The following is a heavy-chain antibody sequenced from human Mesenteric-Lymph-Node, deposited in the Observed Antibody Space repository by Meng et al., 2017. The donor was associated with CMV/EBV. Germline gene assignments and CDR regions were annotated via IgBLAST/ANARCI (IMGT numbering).Heavy chain of an antibody. J-gene: IGHJ4*02. V-gene: IGHV4-59*01. CDR3: ATSLSTGGKWAYYFDY. D-gene: IGHD1-26*01. CDR2: IHYTGKK. Sequence: GAISTNWWSWNRKNPGRRRERVGYIHYTGKKSVNPSLKGRVSMSVDNYRNRFSLNLRSVTAADTAVYYCATSLSTGGKWAYYFDYWGQGALVTVSS. CDR1: GAISTNW.